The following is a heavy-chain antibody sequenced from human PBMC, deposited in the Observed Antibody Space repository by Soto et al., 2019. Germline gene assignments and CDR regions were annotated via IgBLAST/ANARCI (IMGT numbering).Heavy chain of an antibody. D-gene: IGHD5-18*01. CDR2: ISGSGGST. CDR1: GFTFSSYA. V-gene: IGHV3-23*01. CDR3: AKEVGKVDTAIPFDY. J-gene: IGHJ4*02. Sequence: GGSLRLSCAASGFTFSSYAMSWVRQAPGKGLEWVSAISGSGGSTYYADSVKGRFTISRDNSKNTLYLQMNSLGAEDTAVYYCAKEVGKVDTAIPFDYWGQGTLVTVSS.